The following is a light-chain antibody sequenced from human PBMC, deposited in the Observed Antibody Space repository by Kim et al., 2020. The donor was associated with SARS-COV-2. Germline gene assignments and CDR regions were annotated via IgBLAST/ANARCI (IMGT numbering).Light chain of an antibody. V-gene: IGLV1-40*01. CDR3: QSYDSSLSGYV. CDR2: GNS. CDR1: SSNSGAGYD. J-gene: IGLJ1*01. Sequence: QRCTISCTGSSSNSGAGYDVHWYQQLPGTAPKLLIYGNSNRPSGVPDRFSGSKSGTSASLAITGLQAEDEADYYCQSYDSSLSGYVFGTGTKVTVL.